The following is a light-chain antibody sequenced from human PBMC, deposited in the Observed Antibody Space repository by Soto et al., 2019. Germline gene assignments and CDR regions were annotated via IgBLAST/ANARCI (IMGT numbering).Light chain of an antibody. CDR3: SSYTSSSTPRV. CDR2: QTS. V-gene: IGLV2-14*01. Sequence: QSVLTQPASVSASPGQAFTSSCAGTSSDVGGYNYVPGYQQHPAKAPKLMIYQTSKTPSGASNRVSGSQSGNTDSLTISGLQAEDEADYYCSSYTSSSTPRVFRTGTTVTVL. J-gene: IGLJ1*01. CDR1: SSDVGGYNY.